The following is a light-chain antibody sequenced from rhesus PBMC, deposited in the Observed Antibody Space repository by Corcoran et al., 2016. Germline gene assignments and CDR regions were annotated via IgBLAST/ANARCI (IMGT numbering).Light chain of an antibody. CDR1: QGINKE. J-gene: IGKJ2*01. CDR3: LQDYTTPYS. Sequence: DIQMTQSPSSLSASVGDRVTVTCRASQGINKELSWYQQKPGKAPTLLISSASSLQTGVSSRFSGSGSVTDDTFTISSLQPEDVATYYCLQDYTTPYSFGQGTKVEIK. CDR2: SAS. V-gene: IGKV1-94*01.